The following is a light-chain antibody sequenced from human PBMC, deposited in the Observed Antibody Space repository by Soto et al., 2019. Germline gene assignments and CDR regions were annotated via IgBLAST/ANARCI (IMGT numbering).Light chain of an antibody. J-gene: IGKJ4*01. CDR1: QGISRE. CDR3: QQYRSLPLT. V-gene: IGKV1-33*01. Sequence: DIQMTQSPSSLSASVGDRITISCQASQGISRELNWYQQKPGKGPELLIYGASNLHKGVPSRFSGSASTSGPGTHFSLTITALQPEDVATYYCQQYRSLPLTFGGGTKVEI. CDR2: GAS.